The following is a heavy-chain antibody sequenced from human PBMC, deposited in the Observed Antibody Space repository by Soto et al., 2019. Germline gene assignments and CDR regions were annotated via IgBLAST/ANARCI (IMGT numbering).Heavy chain of an antibody. V-gene: IGHV1-69*13. J-gene: IGHJ6*02. CDR2: IIPIFGTA. CDR3: ARAPIDFEYSSSSGMDV. Sequence: SVKVSCKASGGTFSSYAISWVRQAPGQGLGWMGGIIPIFGTANYAQKFQGRVTITADESTSTAYMELSSLRSEDTAVYYCARAPIDFEYSSSSGMDVWGQGTKDTVYS. D-gene: IGHD6-6*01. CDR1: GGTFSSYA.